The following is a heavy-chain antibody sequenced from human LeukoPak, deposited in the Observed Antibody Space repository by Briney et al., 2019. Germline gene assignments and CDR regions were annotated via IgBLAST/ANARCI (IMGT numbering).Heavy chain of an antibody. CDR2: MYYSGST. V-gene: IGHV4-39*01. Sequence: SETLSLTCTVSGGSISSSRYYWGWIRQPPGKGLEWIGSMYYSGSTYYNPSLKSRVTISVDTSKNQFSLKLSSVTAADTAVYYCARHRDYYHYYYMDAWGKGTTVTVSS. CDR1: GGSISSSRYY. CDR3: ARHRDYYHYYYMDA. J-gene: IGHJ6*03.